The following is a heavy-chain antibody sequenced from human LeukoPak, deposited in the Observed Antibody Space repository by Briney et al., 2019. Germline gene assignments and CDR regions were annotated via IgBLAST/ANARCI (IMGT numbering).Heavy chain of an antibody. CDR1: GFTFSSYA. CDR3: AKDLGRYRNNYFDY. J-gene: IGHJ4*02. Sequence: PGGSLRLSCAASGFTFSSYAMSWVRQAPEKGLEWVSTISGSGGGTYYADSVKGRFTISRHDSKNTLYLQMNSLRAEDTAVYYCAKDLGRYRNNYFDYWGQGTLVTVSS. CDR2: ISGSGGGT. D-gene: IGHD1-26*01. V-gene: IGHV3-23*01.